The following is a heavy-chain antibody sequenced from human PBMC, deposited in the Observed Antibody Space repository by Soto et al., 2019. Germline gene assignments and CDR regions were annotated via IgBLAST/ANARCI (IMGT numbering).Heavy chain of an antibody. CDR3: ARDTTQAGYYYYGMDV. Sequence: PSETLSLTCTVSGGSISSYYWSWIRQPPGKGLEWIGYIYYSGITNYNPSLKSRVTISVDTSKNQFSLKLSSVTAADTAVYYCARDTTQAGYYYYGMDVWGQGTTVTVSS. D-gene: IGHD1-1*01. V-gene: IGHV4-59*01. CDR2: IYYSGIT. J-gene: IGHJ6*02. CDR1: GGSISSYY.